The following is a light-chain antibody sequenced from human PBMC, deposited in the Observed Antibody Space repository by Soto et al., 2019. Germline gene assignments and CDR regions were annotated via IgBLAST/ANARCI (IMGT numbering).Light chain of an antibody. Sequence: DIQMTQSPSSLSASVGDRVTITCQASQDITLYLNWYQHKPGKAPNLLIHDVSTLETGVPARFSGRGSGTTFTLTIINLQPEDVATYYCQQYDSRPNTFGQGT. CDR2: DVS. J-gene: IGKJ2*01. V-gene: IGKV1-33*01. CDR3: QQYDSRPNT. CDR1: QDITLY.